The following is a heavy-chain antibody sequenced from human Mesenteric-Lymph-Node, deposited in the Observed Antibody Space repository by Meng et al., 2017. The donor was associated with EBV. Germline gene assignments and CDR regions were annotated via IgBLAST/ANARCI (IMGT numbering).Heavy chain of an antibody. CDR2: INTNTGNP. V-gene: IGHV7-4-1*02. CDR1: GYIFTDYG. D-gene: IGHD4-23*01. Sequence: QLQLLPSGSGLRMPGASGKVSCKASGYIFTDYGMNWVRQAPGQGLEWRGWINTNTGNPTYAQGFRGRCVLSLDTSVSTTYLETSSLKTADTAVYYWARGYGGNPPLDSWGQGTLVTVSS. J-gene: IGHJ4*02. CDR3: ARGYGGNPPLDS.